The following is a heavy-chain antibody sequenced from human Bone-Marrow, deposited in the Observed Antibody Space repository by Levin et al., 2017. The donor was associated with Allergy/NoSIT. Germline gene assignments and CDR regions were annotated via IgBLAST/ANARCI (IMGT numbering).Heavy chain of an antibody. CDR1: GFTFSSYA. CDR2: ISGSGGST. CDR3: AKDIRPKFIVVVVAATGFDY. D-gene: IGHD2-15*01. Sequence: SCAASGFTFSSYAMSWVRQAPGKGLEWVSTISGSGGSTYYADSVKGRFTISRDNSKNTLYLHMNSLRAEDTAVYYCAKDIRPKFIVVVVAATGFDYWGQGTLVTVSS. J-gene: IGHJ4*02. V-gene: IGHV3-23*01.